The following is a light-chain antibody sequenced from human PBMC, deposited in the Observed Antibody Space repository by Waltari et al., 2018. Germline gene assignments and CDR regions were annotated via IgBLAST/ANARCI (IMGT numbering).Light chain of an antibody. V-gene: IGKV3-15*01. CDR1: QSVSSK. Sequence: EIVMTQSPATLSVSTGERATLSCRASQSVSSKLAWYQQKLGQAPRLLIYGASTRATGIPARFSGSGSGTEFTLTISSLQSEDFALYYCQQYNNWPPFTFGQGTKLEIK. CDR3: QQYNNWPPFT. CDR2: GAS. J-gene: IGKJ2*01.